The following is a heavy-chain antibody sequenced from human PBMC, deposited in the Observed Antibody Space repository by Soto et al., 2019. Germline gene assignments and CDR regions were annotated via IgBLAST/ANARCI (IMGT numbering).Heavy chain of an antibody. V-gene: IGHV4-39*01. J-gene: IGHJ4*02. CDR2: IYYSGST. D-gene: IGHD4-17*01. Sequence: PSETLSLTCTVSGGSISSSSYYWGWIRQPPGKGLEWIGSIYYSGSTYYNPSLKSRVTISVDTSKNQFSLKLSSVTAADTAVYYCARHVPSTVTTSVHQLPLSSDSTFDYWGQGTLVTVSS. CDR3: ARHVPSTVTTSVHQLPLSSDSTFDY. CDR1: GGSISSSSYY.